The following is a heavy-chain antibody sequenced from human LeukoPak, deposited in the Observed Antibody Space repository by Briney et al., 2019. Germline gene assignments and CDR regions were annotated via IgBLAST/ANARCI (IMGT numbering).Heavy chain of an antibody. CDR2: ISSSSSYI. CDR1: GLTFSSYS. J-gene: IGHJ5*02. D-gene: IGHD3-3*01. CDR3: ARDPGTRLTYYDFWSGYPVGWFDP. Sequence: GSLRLTCEASGLTFSSYSRYWVRQDPGKRQEWVSSISSSSSYIYYADSVKGRFTISRDNAKNSLYLQMNSLRAEDTAVYYCARDPGTRLTYYDFWSGYPVGWFDPWGQGTLVTVSS. V-gene: IGHV3-21*01.